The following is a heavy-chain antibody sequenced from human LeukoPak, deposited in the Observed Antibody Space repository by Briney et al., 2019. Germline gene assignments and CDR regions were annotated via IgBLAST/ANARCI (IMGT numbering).Heavy chain of an antibody. V-gene: IGHV3-23*01. J-gene: IGHJ3*02. CDR1: GFTFSSYG. CDR3: AKDLAQRGAFDI. Sequence: GGSLRLSCAASGFTFSSYGMSWVRQAPGKGLEWVSAISGSGGSTYYADSVKGRFTISRDNSKNTLYLQMNSLRVEDTAVYYCAKDLAQRGAFDIWGQGTMVTVSS. CDR2: ISGSGGST. D-gene: IGHD3-10*01.